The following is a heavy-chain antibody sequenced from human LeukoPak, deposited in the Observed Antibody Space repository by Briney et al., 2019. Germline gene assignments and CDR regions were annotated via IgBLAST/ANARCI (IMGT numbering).Heavy chain of an antibody. J-gene: IGHJ6*02. V-gene: IGHV3-66*01. Sequence: PGGSLRLSCVASGFSFGSYWMAWVRQAPGKGLEWVSVIYSGGTTYYADSVKGRFTISRDTSKNTLYLQMNSLRAEDTAVYYCARDPVGAIGYGMDVWGQGTTVTVSS. CDR1: GFSFGSYW. CDR2: IYSGGTT. D-gene: IGHD1-26*01. CDR3: ARDPVGAIGYGMDV.